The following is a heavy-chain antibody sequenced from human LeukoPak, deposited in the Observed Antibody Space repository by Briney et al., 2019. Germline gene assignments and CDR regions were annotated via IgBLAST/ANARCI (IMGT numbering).Heavy chain of an antibody. V-gene: IGHV1-2*02. CDR3: ARLSRSAVPAE. J-gene: IGHJ4*02. Sequence: EASVTVSCTASGYTFTDYYLDWVRQAPGQGLEWMGWIDPNSGGTFYAQRFQGRVTMTRDTSISTAYLEVSSLTADDTALYYWARLSRSAVPAEWGQGTLVTVSS. CDR2: IDPNSGGT. D-gene: IGHD2-2*01. CDR1: GYTFTDYY.